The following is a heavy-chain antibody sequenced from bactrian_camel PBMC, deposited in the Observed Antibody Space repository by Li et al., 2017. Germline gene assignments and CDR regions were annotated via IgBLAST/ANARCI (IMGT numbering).Heavy chain of an antibody. J-gene: IGHJ6*01. D-gene: IGHD5*01. CDR1: GYISSDYC. CDR2: LIDDGTT. V-gene: IGHV3S53*01. CDR3: AARVAGSGFSTKEADFPY. Sequence: HVQLVESGGNSMQAGGSLKLSCVTSGYISSDYCMAWHRQVPEKERELVALLIDDGTTTYLDSVKGRFTISQEKAKNMVYLQMNVLKPEDTALYYCAARVAGSGFSTKEADFPYWGQGTQVTVS.